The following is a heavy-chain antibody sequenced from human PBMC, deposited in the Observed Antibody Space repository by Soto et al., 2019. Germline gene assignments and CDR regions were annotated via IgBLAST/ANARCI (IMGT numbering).Heavy chain of an antibody. CDR3: ARGNIVVVVAHFDY. CDR1: GYTFTSYD. CDR2: MNPNSGNT. V-gene: IGHV1-8*01. Sequence: ASVKVSCKASGYTFTSYDINWVRQATGQGLEWMGWMNPNSGNTGYAQKFQGRVTMTRNTSISTAYMELSSLRSEDTAVYYCARGNIVVVVAHFDYWGQGTLVTVSS. D-gene: IGHD2-15*01. J-gene: IGHJ4*02.